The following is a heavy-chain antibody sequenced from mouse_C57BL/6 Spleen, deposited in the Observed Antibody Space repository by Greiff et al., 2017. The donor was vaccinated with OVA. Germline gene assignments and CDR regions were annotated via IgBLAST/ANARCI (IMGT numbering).Heavy chain of an antibody. Sequence: EVQRVESGEGLVKPGGSLKLSCAASGFTFSSYAMSWVRQTPEKRLEWVAYISSGGDYIYYADTVKGRFTISRDNARNTLYLQMSSLKSEDTAMYYCTLIYYDYDRYAMDYWGQGTSVTVSS. CDR2: ISSGGDYI. CDR1: GFTFSSYA. D-gene: IGHD2-4*01. J-gene: IGHJ4*01. CDR3: TLIYYDYDRYAMDY. V-gene: IGHV5-9-1*02.